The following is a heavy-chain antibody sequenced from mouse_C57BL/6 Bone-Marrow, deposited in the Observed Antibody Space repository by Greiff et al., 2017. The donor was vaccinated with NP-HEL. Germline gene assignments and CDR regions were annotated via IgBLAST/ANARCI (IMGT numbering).Heavy chain of an antibody. CDR2: IWAGGST. CDR3: ARDGGWYFDV. J-gene: IGHJ1*01. Sequence: VQGVESGPGLVAPSQSLSITCTVSGFSLTSYGVHWVRQPPGKGLEWLGVIWAGGSTNYNSALMSRLSLSKDNSKSQVFLKMNSLQTDDTAMYYCARDGGWYFDVWGAGTTVTVSS. CDR1: GFSLTSYG. V-gene: IGHV2-9*02.